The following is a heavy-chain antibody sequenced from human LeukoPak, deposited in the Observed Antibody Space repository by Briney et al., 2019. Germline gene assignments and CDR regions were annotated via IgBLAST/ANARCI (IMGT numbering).Heavy chain of an antibody. Sequence: SVKVSCKASGGTFSSYAISWVRQAPGQGLEWMGGIIPIFGTANYAQKFQGRVTITTDESTSTAYMELSSLRSEDTAVYYCARVYLGVYYYGSSGYSHLDYWGQGTLVTVSS. CDR2: IIPIFGTA. CDR1: GGTFSSYA. V-gene: IGHV1-69*05. CDR3: ARVYLGVYYYGSSGYSHLDY. D-gene: IGHD3-22*01. J-gene: IGHJ4*02.